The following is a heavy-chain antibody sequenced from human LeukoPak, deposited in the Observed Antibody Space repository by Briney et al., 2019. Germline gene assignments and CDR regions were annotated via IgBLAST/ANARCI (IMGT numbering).Heavy chain of an antibody. CDR2: IYYSGST. CDR3: ARDPGDYYDSNI. V-gene: IGHV4-30-4*08. CDR1: GGSISSGDYY. D-gene: IGHD3-22*01. Sequence: SETLSLTCTVSGGSISSGDYYWSWIRQPPGKGLEWIGYIYYSGSTYYNPSLKSRVTISVDTSKNQFSLKLSSVTAADTAVYYCARDPGDYYDSNIWGQGTLVTVSS. J-gene: IGHJ4*02.